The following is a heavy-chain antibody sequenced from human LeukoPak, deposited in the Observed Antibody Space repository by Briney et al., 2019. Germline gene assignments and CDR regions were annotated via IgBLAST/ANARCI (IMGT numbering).Heavy chain of an antibody. D-gene: IGHD3-10*01. Sequence: PSETLSLTCTVSGGSISSYYWSWIRQPPGKGLEWIGYIYYSGSTNYNPSLKSRVTISVDTSKNQFSLKLSSVTAADTAVYYCARSYGSGSYYIGWGQGTLVTVSS. J-gene: IGHJ4*02. V-gene: IGHV4-59*01. CDR1: GGSISSYY. CDR2: IYYSGST. CDR3: ARSYGSGSYYIG.